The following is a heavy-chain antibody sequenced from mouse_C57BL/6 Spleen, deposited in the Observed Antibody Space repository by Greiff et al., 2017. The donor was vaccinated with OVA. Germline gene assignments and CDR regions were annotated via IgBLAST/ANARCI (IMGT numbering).Heavy chain of an antibody. D-gene: IGHD4-1*01. CDR3: ARDWDGGFDY. V-gene: IGHV5-17*01. CDR1: GFTFSDYG. Sequence: EVKVEESGGGLVKPGGSLKLSCAASGFTFSDYGMHWVRQAPEKGLEWVAYISSGSSTIYYADTVKGRFTISRDNAKNTLFLQMTSLRSEDTAMYYCARDWDGGFDYWGQGTTLTVSS. J-gene: IGHJ2*01. CDR2: ISSGSSTI.